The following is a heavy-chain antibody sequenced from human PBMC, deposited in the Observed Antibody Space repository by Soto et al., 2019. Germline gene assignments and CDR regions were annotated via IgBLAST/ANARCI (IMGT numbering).Heavy chain of an antibody. Sequence: GGSLRLSCAASGFTFSSYAMSWVRQAPGKGLEWVSAISGSGGSTYYADSVKGRFTISRDNSKNTLYLQMNSLRAEDTAVYYCATQIITMIVAHPFDYWGQGTLVTVSS. CDR3: ATQIITMIVAHPFDY. CDR2: ISGSGGST. J-gene: IGHJ4*02. CDR1: GFTFSSYA. D-gene: IGHD3-22*01. V-gene: IGHV3-23*01.